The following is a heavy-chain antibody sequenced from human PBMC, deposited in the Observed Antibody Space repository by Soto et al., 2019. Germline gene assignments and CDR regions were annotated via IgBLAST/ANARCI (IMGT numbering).Heavy chain of an antibody. CDR1: GYTFTNYY. V-gene: IGHV1-2*04. CDR2: INPNSGGT. CDR3: ARSYSNYAPSDC. J-gene: IGHJ4*02. Sequence: QVQLVQSGAEVKKPGASVKVSCKTSGYTFTNYYMHWVRQAPGQGLEWMGWINPNSGGTNYAQKFQGCVTMTRDTSISTAYMELSSLKPNDTAVDYCARSYSNYAPSDCWGQGTLVTVSS. D-gene: IGHD4-4*01.